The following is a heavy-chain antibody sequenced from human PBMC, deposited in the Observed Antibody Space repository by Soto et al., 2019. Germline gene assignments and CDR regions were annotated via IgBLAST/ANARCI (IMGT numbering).Heavy chain of an antibody. D-gene: IGHD2-2*01. CDR1: GFTFSNYY. J-gene: IGHJ4*02. CDR2: INGDGGST. CDR3: ARCLFSCGDRPACYVY. V-gene: IGHV3-64*01. Sequence: GGSLRLSCAASGFTFSNYYMHWVRQAPGRGLEYVSTINGDGGSTYYANSLKGRFTISRDNSKNTLYLQMGSLRAEDMAVYYCARCLFSCGDRPACYVYWGQGTLVTVSS.